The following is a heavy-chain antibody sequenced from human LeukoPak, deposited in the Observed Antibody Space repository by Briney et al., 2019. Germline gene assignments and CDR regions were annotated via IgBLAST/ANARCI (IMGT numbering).Heavy chain of an antibody. Sequence: PSVKVSCKASGGTFSSYAISWVRQAPGQGLEWMGGIIPIFGTANYAQKFQGRVTMTRDTSTSTVYMELSSLRSEDTAVYYCAREGYNWNDVNYWGQGTLVTVSS. J-gene: IGHJ4*02. CDR2: IIPIFGTA. CDR3: AREGYNWNDVNY. D-gene: IGHD1-20*01. CDR1: GGTFSSYA. V-gene: IGHV1-69*05.